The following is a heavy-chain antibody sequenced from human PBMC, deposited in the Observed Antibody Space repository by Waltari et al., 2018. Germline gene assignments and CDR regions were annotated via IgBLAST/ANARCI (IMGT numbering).Heavy chain of an antibody. D-gene: IGHD2-15*01. Sequence: QVQLQESGPGLVKPSGTLSVTCAVSGDSISGTYWWSWVRQPPGKGLEWIGQIHGSGRSNYNPSLESRVTVSIDTSNNHFSLKVTSATAADTAVYYCARDRGRGLYLDSWGQGT. J-gene: IGHJ4*02. V-gene: IGHV4-4*02. CDR2: IHGSGRS. CDR1: GDSISGTYW. CDR3: ARDRGRGLYLDS.